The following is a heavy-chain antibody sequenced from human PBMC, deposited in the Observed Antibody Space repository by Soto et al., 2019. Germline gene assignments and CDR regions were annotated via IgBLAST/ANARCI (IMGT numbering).Heavy chain of an antibody. CDR1: GFSFSTYA. CDR2: ISADGGRT. J-gene: IGHJ4*02. D-gene: IGHD3-10*01. Sequence: DVQLLESGGGSVQPGVSLRLSCAASGFSFSTYALTWVRQGPGKGLEWVSAISADGGRTYYVDSVKGRFTISRDNSKSTLSLQMNSLRAEDTAVYYCAKTGGNVLLWFGEEDYWGQGIVVTVSS. CDR3: AKTGGNVLLWFGEEDY. V-gene: IGHV3-23*01.